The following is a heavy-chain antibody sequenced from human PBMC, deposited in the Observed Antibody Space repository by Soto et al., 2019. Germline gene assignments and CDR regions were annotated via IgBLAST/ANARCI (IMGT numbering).Heavy chain of an antibody. CDR2: ISGSGGST. CDR1: GFTFSSYA. J-gene: IGHJ4*02. V-gene: IGHV3-23*01. Sequence: EVQLLESGGGLVQPGGSLRLSCAASGFTFSSYAMSWVRQAPGKGLEWVSAISGSGGSTYYADSVKGRFTISRDNSKNTLYLQLNSLRAEDTAVYYCARSAYDYIWGSYKSWGQGTLVTVSS. D-gene: IGHD3-16*01. CDR3: ARSAYDYIWGSYKS.